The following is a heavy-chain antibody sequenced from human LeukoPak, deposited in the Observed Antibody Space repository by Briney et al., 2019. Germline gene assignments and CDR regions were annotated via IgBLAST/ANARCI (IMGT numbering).Heavy chain of an antibody. CDR3: ARQLPDNPFLPYFDY. D-gene: IGHD2-2*01. CDR2: ISYSGNTI. Sequence: GGSLRLSCVAPGLTFSSYEMNWVRQAPGKGLEWVSYISYSGNTIYYADSVKGRFTISRDNAKNSLYLQMNSPRAGDTAVYYCARQLPDNPFLPYFDYWGRGALVTVSS. V-gene: IGHV3-48*03. CDR1: GLTFSSYE. J-gene: IGHJ4*02.